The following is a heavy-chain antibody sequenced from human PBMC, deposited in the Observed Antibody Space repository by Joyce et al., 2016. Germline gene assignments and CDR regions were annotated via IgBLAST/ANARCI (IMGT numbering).Heavy chain of an antibody. CDR3: ARNVDQAYYYYAMDV. CDR2: IIPLFGSA. CDR1: GGAFRNFA. V-gene: IGHV1-69*01. Sequence: QVQLVQSGAEVRKPGSSVKVSCRASGGAFRNFATSWLRQAPGQGLEWMGGIIPLFGSADYAQKFQDRVTITADESMSTAYMELSSLRFDDTAVYFCARNVDQAYYYYAMDVWGQGTTVTVSS. J-gene: IGHJ6*02. D-gene: IGHD3-16*01.